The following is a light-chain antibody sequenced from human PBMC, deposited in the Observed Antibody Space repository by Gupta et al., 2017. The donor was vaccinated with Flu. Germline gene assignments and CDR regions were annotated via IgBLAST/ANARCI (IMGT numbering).Light chain of an antibody. V-gene: IGKV3-11*01. CDR3: QQRYSWPLT. CDR1: QGVATH. CDR2: DAS. Sequence: FLTQSPGTLSVSPGDAVTLSCRASQGVATHTAWYQHRPGQAPRLLIYDASSRVTGVPGRFSGSGSGTDFTLTISSVEPEDSALYFCQQRYSWPLTFGGGTKV. J-gene: IGKJ4*01.